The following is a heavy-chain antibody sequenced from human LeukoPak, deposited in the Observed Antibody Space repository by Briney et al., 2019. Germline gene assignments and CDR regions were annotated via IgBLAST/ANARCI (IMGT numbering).Heavy chain of an antibody. CDR3: AREGGSYSNYFDY. CDR2: ISGSGGST. Sequence: GGSLRLSCAASGFTFSSYGMSWVRQAPGKGLEWVSAISGSGGSTYYADSVKGRFTISRDNSKNTLYLQMNSLKAEDTAIYYCAREGGSYSNYFDYWGQGTLVTVSS. J-gene: IGHJ4*02. CDR1: GFTFSSYG. D-gene: IGHD1-26*01. V-gene: IGHV3-23*01.